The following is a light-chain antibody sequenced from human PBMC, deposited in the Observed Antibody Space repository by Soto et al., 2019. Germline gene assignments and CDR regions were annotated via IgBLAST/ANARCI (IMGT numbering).Light chain of an antibody. V-gene: IGKV1-39*01. CDR1: QSISSY. CDR3: QQSYSTPIT. CDR2: AAS. Sequence: DIQMTQSPSSLSSSVGDRVTITFLASQSISSYLNWYQQKPGKAPKLLIYAASSLQSGVPSRFSGSGSGTDFTLTISSLQPEDFATYYCQQSYSTPITFGQGTRLEN. J-gene: IGKJ5*01.